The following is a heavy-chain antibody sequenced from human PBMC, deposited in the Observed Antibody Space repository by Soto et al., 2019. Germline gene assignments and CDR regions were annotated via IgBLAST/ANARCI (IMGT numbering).Heavy chain of an antibody. V-gene: IGHV4-4*02. CDR3: ATLPPSIEGTVLPMPT. CDR2: IYHIGST. CDR1: GGSVSSTNW. J-gene: IGHJ5*02. D-gene: IGHD2-2*01. Sequence: SETLSLTCAVSGGSVSSTNWWSWVRQSPGKGLEWIGDIYHIGSTNYNPSLRRRVTISVDKSNNQFSLTLKYVTAADTAVYYCATLPPSIEGTVLPMPTWGQGTLVTVSS.